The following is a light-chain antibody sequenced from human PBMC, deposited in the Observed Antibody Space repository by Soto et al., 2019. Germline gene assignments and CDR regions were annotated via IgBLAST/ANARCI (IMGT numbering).Light chain of an antibody. CDR1: QSISSN. CDR2: AAS. J-gene: IGKJ1*01. CDR3: QQSHSIPWT. V-gene: IGKV1-39*01. Sequence: DIQMTQSPSSLSASVGDRVTITCRASQSISSNLNWYQQKPGKAPKLLIYAASNLQSGVPSTFSGSGSGTDFTLTISSLQPEDFAPYYCQQSHSIPWTFGQGPNVDIK.